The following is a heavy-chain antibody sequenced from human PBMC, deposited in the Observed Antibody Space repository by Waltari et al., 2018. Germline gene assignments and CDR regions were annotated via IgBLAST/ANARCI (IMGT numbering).Heavy chain of an antibody. Sequence: QVQLVQSGAEVKKPGSSVKVSCKASGGTFSSYAISWVRQAPGPGLEWMGRIIPIFGTANYAQKFQGRVTMTADEATSTAYMELSSLRSEDTAVYYCARWAYCSSTSCYAGGMDVWGQGTTVTVSS. D-gene: IGHD2-2*01. CDR1: GGTFSSYA. V-gene: IGHV1-69*15. J-gene: IGHJ6*02. CDR3: ARWAYCSSTSCYAGGMDV. CDR2: IIPIFGTA.